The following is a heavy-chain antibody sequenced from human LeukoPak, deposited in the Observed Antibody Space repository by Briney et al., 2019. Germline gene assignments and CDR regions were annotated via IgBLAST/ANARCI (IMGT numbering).Heavy chain of an antibody. CDR2: FYYSRST. V-gene: IGHV4-39*01. D-gene: IGHD4-17*01. Sequence: SETLSLTCTVSGASISSSSFYWGWIRQAPGKGLEGFWIFYYSRSTYYNPSLKSRLTISAYTSKHPLSLKPSPVTAAAPSVYVGARLGPPTGRSWYFDLWGRGTLVTVS. CDR1: GASISSSSFY. J-gene: IGHJ2*01. CDR3: ARLGPPTGRSWYFDL.